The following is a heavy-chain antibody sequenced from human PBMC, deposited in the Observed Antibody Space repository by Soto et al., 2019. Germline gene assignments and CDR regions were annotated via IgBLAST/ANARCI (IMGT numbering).Heavy chain of an antibody. V-gene: IGHV6-1*01. Sequence: PSQTLSLTCVGSGDTVSSNSFAWNWVRQSPSRGLEWLGRTYYRSRWYSDYAVSVRRRIDINADTSKNQVSLQLNSVTPEDTAVYYCARSEEDSDYYYYGMDVWGQGTTVTVSS. D-gene: IGHD2-15*01. CDR3: ARSEEDSDYYYYGMDV. CDR1: GDTVSSNSFA. CDR2: TYYRSRWYS. J-gene: IGHJ6*02.